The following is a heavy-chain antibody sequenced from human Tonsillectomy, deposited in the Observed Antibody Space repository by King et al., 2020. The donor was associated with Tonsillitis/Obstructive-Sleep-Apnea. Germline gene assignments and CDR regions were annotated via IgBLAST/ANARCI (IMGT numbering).Heavy chain of an antibody. CDR2: ITTNTGNP. J-gene: IGHJ2*01. CDR3: ARGGYCSRSRCYNWYFDL. V-gene: IGHV7-4-1*02. CDR1: GYTFTSYA. D-gene: IGHD2-2*02. Sequence: VQLVQSGSELKKPGASVKVSCKASGYTFTSYAMNWVRQAPGQGLEWMGWITTNTGNPMYAQGFTGRVVFSLDTSVSTAYLQISSLNAEDPAVYYCARGGYCSRSRCYNWYFDLCGRGTLVTVSS.